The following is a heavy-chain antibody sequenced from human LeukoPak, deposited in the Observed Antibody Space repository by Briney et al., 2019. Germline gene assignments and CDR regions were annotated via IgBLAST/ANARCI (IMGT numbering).Heavy chain of an antibody. CDR2: INPSGGST. J-gene: IGHJ6*03. Sequence: ASVTVSCTASGYIFTSYYMHWVRQAPGQGLEWMGIINPSGGSTSYAQKFQGRVTMTRDTSTSTVYMDLSSLRSEDTAVYYCARDLFHGGNNQLLYYMDVWGKGTTVTVSS. CDR3: ARDLFHGGNNQLLYYMDV. CDR1: GYIFTSYY. V-gene: IGHV1-46*01. D-gene: IGHD2-2*01.